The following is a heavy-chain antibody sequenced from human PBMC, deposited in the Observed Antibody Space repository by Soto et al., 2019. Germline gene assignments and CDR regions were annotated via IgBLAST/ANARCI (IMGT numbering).Heavy chain of an antibody. D-gene: IGHD3-22*01. CDR1: GGSISSYY. V-gene: IGHV4-4*07. CDR2: IYTSGST. J-gene: IGHJ5*02. Sequence: PSETLSLTCTVSGGSISSYYWSWIRQPAGKGLEWIGRIYTSGSTNYNPSLKSRVTMSVDTSKNQFSLKLSSVTAADTAVYYCARVRGYYDSSGYYYGGNWFDPWGQGTLVTVS. CDR3: ARVRGYYDSSGYYYGGNWFDP.